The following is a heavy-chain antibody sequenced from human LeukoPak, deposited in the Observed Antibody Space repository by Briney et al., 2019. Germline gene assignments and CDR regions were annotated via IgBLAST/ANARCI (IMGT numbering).Heavy chain of an antibody. D-gene: IGHD6-13*01. Sequence: SETLSLTCTVSGGSISSGGYFWSWIRQPAGKGLEWIGRIYTSGSTNYNPSLKSRVTISVDRSKNQFSLKLSSVTAADTAVYYCAREPAASTFVVDYWGQGTLVTVSS. CDR2: IYTSGST. J-gene: IGHJ4*02. V-gene: IGHV4-61*02. CDR1: GGSISSGGYF. CDR3: AREPAASTFVVDY.